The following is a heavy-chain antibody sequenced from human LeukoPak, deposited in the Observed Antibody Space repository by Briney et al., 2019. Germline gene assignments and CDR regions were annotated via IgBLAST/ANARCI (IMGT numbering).Heavy chain of an antibody. D-gene: IGHD3-16*01. J-gene: IGHJ4*02. CDR3: VKDATMITFRGTNNY. Sequence: GGSLRLSCSASGFTFSSYAMHWVRQAPGKGLEYVSAISSNGGSTYYADSVKGRFTISRDNSKNTLYLQMSSLRAEDTAVYYCVKDATMITFRGTNNYWGQGTLVTVSS. CDR2: ISSNGGST. V-gene: IGHV3-64D*06. CDR1: GFTFSSYA.